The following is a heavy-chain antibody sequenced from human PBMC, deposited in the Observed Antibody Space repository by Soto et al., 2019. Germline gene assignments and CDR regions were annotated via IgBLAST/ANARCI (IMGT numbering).Heavy chain of an antibody. V-gene: IGHV1-69*08. D-gene: IGHD5-12*01. Sequence: QVQLVQSGAEVKKPGSSVKVSCKASGGTFSSYTISWVRQAPGQGLEWMGRIIPILGIANYAQKFQGRGTITADKSTSTAYMELSSLRSEDTAVYYCARDGHPRVATIGSYWGQGTLVTVSS. CDR1: GGTFSSYT. J-gene: IGHJ4*02. CDR2: IIPILGIA. CDR3: ARDGHPRVATIGSY.